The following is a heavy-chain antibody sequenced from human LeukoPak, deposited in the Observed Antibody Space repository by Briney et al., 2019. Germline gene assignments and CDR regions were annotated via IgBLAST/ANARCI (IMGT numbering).Heavy chain of an antibody. CDR3: ARIRRGTSYYFDY. Sequence: ESGPALVKPTQTLTLTCTFSGFSLSTDGMRMSWIRRPPGKALEWLARIDWDDDKFYSTSLKTRLTISKDTSKNQVVLTMTNMDPVDTATYYCARIRRGTSYYFDYWGQGTLVTVSS. J-gene: IGHJ4*02. D-gene: IGHD1-26*01. CDR2: IDWDDDK. V-gene: IGHV2-70*04. CDR1: GFSLSTDGMR.